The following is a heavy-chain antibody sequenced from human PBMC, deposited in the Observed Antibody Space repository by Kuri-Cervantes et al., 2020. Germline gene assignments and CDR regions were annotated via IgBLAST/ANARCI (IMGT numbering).Heavy chain of an antibody. V-gene: IGHV4-59*01. CDR1: GGSISSFY. CDR2: IHYSGST. D-gene: IGHD3-9*01. CDR3: AGSLRSFDDYYYMDV. Sequence: SETLSLTCTVSGGSISSFYWSWIRQPPGKGLEWIGYIHYSGSTNNSPSFKSRLTTSVDTSKNQFSLKLNSVTAADTAVYYCAGSLRSFDDYYYMDVWGTGTTVTVSS. J-gene: IGHJ6*03.